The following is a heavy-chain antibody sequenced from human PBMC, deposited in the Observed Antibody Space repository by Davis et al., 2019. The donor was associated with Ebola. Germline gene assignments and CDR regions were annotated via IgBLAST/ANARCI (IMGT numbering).Heavy chain of an antibody. CDR3: ASIYDSSGYRWGVIDY. Sequence: SCKASGGTFSSYAMHWVRQAPGKGLEWVAVISYDGSNKYYADSVKGRFTISRDNSKNTLYLQMNSLRAEDTAVYYCASIYDSSGYRWGVIDYWGQGTLVTVSS. CDR2: ISYDGSNK. D-gene: IGHD3-22*01. CDR1: GGTFSSYA. J-gene: IGHJ4*02. V-gene: IGHV3-30-3*01.